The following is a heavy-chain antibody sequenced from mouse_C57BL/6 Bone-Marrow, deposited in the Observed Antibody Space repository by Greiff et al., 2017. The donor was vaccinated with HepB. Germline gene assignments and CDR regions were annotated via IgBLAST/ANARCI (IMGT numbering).Heavy chain of an antibody. V-gene: IGHV1-81*01. Sequence: VQRVESGAELARPGASVKLSCKASGYTFTSYGISWVKQRTGQGLEWIGEIYPRSGNTYYNEKFKGKATLTADKSSSTAYMELRSLTSEDSAVYFCARWIFIYYYGRVPSWFAYWGQGTLVTVSA. J-gene: IGHJ3*01. D-gene: IGHD1-1*01. CDR2: IYPRSGNT. CDR1: GYTFTSYG. CDR3: ARWIFIYYYGRVPSWFAY.